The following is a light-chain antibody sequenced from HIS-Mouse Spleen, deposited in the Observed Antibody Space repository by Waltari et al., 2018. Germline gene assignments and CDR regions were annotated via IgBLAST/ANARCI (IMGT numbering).Light chain of an antibody. J-gene: IGLJ2*01. CDR2: EDS. V-gene: IGLV3-10*01. CDR1: ALPKKY. CDR3: YSTDSSGNHRV. Sequence: SYELTQPPSVSVSPGQTARITCSGDALPKKYAYWYQQKSGQAPVLVIHEDSKRPSGIPGRVAGSSSGTMATLTISGAQVEDEADYYCYSTDSSGNHRVFGGGTKLTVL.